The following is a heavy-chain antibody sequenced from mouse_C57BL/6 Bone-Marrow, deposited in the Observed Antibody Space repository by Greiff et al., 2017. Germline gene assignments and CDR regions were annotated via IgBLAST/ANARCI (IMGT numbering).Heavy chain of an antibody. CDR3: ERRGQLRLIFDY. CDR1: SYTFTSYG. J-gene: IGHJ3*01. D-gene: IGHD3-2*02. V-gene: IGHV1-81*01. CDR2: IYPRSGNT. Sequence: VQLQQSGAELARPGASVKLSCKASSYTFTSYGISWVKQRTGQGLEWIGEIYPRSGNTYYNEKFKGKATLTADKSSSTADMELRSLTSEDSAVYFCERRGQLRLIFDYWGQGTLVTVSA.